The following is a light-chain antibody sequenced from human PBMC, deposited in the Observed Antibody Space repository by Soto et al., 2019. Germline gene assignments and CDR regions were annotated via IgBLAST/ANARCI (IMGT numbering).Light chain of an antibody. CDR3: QQRSNWPPIT. V-gene: IGKV3D-20*02. J-gene: IGKJ5*01. CDR1: QSVSSSY. Sequence: EIVLTQSPGTLSLSPGERASLSCRASQSVSSSYLAWYQQKPGQAPRLLIYDASNRATGIPARFSGSGSGTDFTLTISSLEPEDFAVYYCQQRSNWPPITFGQGTRLESK. CDR2: DAS.